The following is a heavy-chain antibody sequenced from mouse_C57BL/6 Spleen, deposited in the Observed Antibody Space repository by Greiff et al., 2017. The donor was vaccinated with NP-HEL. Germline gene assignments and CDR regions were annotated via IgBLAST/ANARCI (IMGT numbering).Heavy chain of an antibody. CDR3: ARGDYGSRGFAY. Sequence: VQLQQPGAELVKPGASVKLSCKASGYTFTSYWMQWVKQRPGQGLEWIGEIDPSDSYTNYNQKFKGKATLTVDTSSSTAYMQLSSLTSEDSAVYYCARGDYGSRGFAYWGQGTLVTVSA. CDR1: GYTFTSYW. J-gene: IGHJ3*01. CDR2: IDPSDSYT. D-gene: IGHD1-1*01. V-gene: IGHV1-50*01.